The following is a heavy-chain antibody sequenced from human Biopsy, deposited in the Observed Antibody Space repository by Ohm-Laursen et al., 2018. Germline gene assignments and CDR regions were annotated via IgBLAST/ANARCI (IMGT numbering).Heavy chain of an antibody. V-gene: IGHV4-4*07. CDR3: ASVVLGPTNDAFDL. Sequence: GTLSLTCNVSGGDINNYYWSWIRQPAGKGLEWIGRIYPGGSTNYNPSHKIRVTMSVDTSKKQLSLRLRSVTAADTAMYYCASVVLGPTNDAFDLWGQGTMVVVSS. CDR1: GGDINNYY. D-gene: IGHD3-22*01. CDR2: IYPGGST. J-gene: IGHJ3*01.